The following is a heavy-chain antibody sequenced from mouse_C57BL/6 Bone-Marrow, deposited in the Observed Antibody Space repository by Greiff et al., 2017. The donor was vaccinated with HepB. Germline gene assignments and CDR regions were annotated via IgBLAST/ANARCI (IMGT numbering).Heavy chain of an antibody. V-gene: IGHV1-15*01. CDR1: GSTFTDYE. D-gene: IGHD2-3*01. CDR3: TRSDDGYYRYWFAY. CDR2: IDPETGGT. J-gene: IGHJ3*01. Sequence: VKLPESGAELVRPGASVTLSCKASGSTFTDYEMHWVKQTPVHGLEWIGAIDPETGGTAYNQKFTGTAILTADKSSSTAYMELRSLTTEDSAVYYCTRSDDGYYRYWFAYWGQGTLVTVSA.